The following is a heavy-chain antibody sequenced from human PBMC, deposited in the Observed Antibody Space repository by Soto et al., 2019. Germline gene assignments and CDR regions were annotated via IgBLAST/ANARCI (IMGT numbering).Heavy chain of an antibody. V-gene: IGHV3-33*01. Sequence: QMHLVESGGGVVQPGRSLTLACVASGFTFTSYGLHWVRQAPGKGLEWGAVRWCDGSNKYYADSVKGRFSISRDYSKNTVYLQMHSLRAEDTAVYYCATAGRCLEWLYYWGQGTLVSVSS. CDR2: RWCDGSNK. D-gene: IGHD3-3*01. CDR3: ATAGRCLEWLYY. J-gene: IGHJ4*02. CDR1: GFTFTSYG.